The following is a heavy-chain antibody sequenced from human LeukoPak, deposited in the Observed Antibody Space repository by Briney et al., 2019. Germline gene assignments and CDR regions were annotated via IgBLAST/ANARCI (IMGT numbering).Heavy chain of an antibody. D-gene: IGHD3-3*01. V-gene: IGHV3-23*01. CDR1: GFTFSSYA. CDR2: ISGSGGST. CDR3: AKDPTDFWSGYYQVDY. Sequence: GGSLRLSCAASGFTFSSYAMSWVRQAPGKGLEWVSAISGSGGSTYYADSVKGRFTISRDNSKNTLYLQMNSLRAKDTAVYYCAKDPTDFWSGYYQVDYWGQGTLVTVSS. J-gene: IGHJ4*02.